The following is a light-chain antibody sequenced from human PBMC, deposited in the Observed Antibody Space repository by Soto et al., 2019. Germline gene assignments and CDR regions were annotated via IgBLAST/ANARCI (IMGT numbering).Light chain of an antibody. CDR2: EVS. J-gene: IGLJ1*01. V-gene: IGLV2-11*01. Sequence: QSALTQPRSVSGSPGQSVAISCSGTNSDVGGYNYVSWYQQQPGKAPKLMIYEVSKRPSGVPDRFSGSKSGNTASLTISGLQAEDEADYYCCSYAGTYTYVFGTGTKLTVL. CDR3: CSYAGTYTYV. CDR1: NSDVGGYNY.